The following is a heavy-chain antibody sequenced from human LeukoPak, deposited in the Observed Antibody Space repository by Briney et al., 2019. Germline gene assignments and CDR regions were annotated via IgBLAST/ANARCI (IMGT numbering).Heavy chain of an antibody. D-gene: IGHD5-18*01. J-gene: IGHJ6*02. CDR1: GFSFSTYS. CDR3: ARTRGYSYGYTGYYYGMDV. Sequence: PGGSLRLSCEASGFSFSTYSMNWVRQAPGKGLEWVSGISWNSGSIGYADSVKGRFTISRDNAKNSLYLQMNSLRAEDAAVYYCARTRGYSYGYTGYYYGMDVWGQGTTVTVSS. CDR2: ISWNSGSI. V-gene: IGHV3-48*04.